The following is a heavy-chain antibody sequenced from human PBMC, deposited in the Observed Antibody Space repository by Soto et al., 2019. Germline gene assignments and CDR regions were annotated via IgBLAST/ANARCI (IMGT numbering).Heavy chain of an antibody. D-gene: IGHD2-2*01. Sequence: ASVKVSCKASGYTFTSYGISWVRQAPGQGLEWMGWISAYNGNRNYAQKLQGRVTMTTDTSTSTAYMELRSLRSDDTAVYYCARKSSVPSTLVPRDGIDFDPWGPGNLVTVSS. V-gene: IGHV1-18*01. J-gene: IGHJ5*02. CDR2: ISAYNGNR. CDR3: ARKSSVPSTLVPRDGIDFDP. CDR1: GYTFTSYG.